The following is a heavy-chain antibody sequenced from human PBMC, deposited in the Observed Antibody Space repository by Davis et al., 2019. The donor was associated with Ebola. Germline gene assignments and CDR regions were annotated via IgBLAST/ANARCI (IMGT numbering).Heavy chain of an antibody. CDR3: ARGGDYGGKGQNEDY. CDR2: ISSSSSYI. Sequence: GGSLRLSCAACGFTFSSYSMNWVRQAPGKGLEWVSSISSSSSYIYYADSVKGRFTISRDNAKNSLYLQMNSLRAEDTAVYYCARGGDYGGKGQNEDYWGQGTLVTVSS. CDR1: GFTFSSYS. V-gene: IGHV3-21*01. J-gene: IGHJ4*02. D-gene: IGHD4-23*01.